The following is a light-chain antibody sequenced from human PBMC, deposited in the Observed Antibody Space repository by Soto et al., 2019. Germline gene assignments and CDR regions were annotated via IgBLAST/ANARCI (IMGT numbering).Light chain of an antibody. CDR2: GAS. V-gene: IGKV3-20*01. CDR3: QQYGDSPLT. CDR1: QSVSSSY. Sequence: EIVLTQSPGTLSLSPGERATLSCRASQSVSSSYLAWYQQKPGQAPGLLIYGASSRATGIPDRFSGSGSGTSFTLTISRLEPEDFAVYYCQQYGDSPLTFGGGTKVEI. J-gene: IGKJ4*01.